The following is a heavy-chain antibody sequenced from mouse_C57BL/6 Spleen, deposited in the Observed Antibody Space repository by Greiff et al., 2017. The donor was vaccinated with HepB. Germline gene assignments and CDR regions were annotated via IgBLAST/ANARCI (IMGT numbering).Heavy chain of an antibody. CDR2: ISNGGGST. J-gene: IGHJ3*01. V-gene: IGHV5-12*01. D-gene: IGHD2-4*01. CDR3: ARGRGLRRYCFAC. Sequence: DVMLVESGGGLVQPGGSLKLSCAASGFTFSDYYMYWVRQTPEKRLEWVAYISNGGGSTYYPDTVKGRFTISRDNAKNTLYLQMSRLKSEDTAMYYCARGRGLRRYCFACWGQGTPVSVS. CDR1: GFTFSDYY.